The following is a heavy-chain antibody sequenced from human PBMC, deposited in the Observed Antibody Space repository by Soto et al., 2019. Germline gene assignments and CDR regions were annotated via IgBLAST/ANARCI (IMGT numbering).Heavy chain of an antibody. CDR2: INSDGSST. V-gene: IGHV3-74*01. CDR1: GFTFSSYR. J-gene: IGHJ6*02. CDR3: ARAAYYDSSGYYYDYHYYGMDV. Sequence: GGSLRLSCAASGFTFSSYRMHWVRQAPGKGLVWVSRINSDGSSTSYADSVKGRFTISRDNAKNTLYLQMNSLRAEDTAVYYCARAAYYDSSGYYYDYHYYGMDVWGQGTTVTVSS. D-gene: IGHD3-22*01.